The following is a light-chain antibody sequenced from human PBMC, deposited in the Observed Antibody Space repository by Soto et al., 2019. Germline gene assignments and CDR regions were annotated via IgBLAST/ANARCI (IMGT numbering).Light chain of an antibody. J-gene: IGLJ2*01. V-gene: IGLV1-40*01. Sequence: QSVLTQPPSVSGATGRRVTIPCTGSSSNIGAGYDVHWYQQVPGTAPKLLIYGNNNRPSGVPDRFSGSKSGTSASLAITGLQAADEAHYYCQSYDSSLRASVFGGGTKVTVL. CDR1: SSNIGAGYD. CDR2: GNN. CDR3: QSYDSSLRASV.